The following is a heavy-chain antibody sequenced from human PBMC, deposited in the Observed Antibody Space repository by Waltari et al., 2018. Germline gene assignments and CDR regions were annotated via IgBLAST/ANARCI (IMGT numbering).Heavy chain of an antibody. CDR3: AGHEWGLPGF. J-gene: IGHJ4*02. CDR1: GYSITSAYW. V-gene: IGHV4-38-2*01. CDR2: IHYTGDT. D-gene: IGHD1-26*01. Sequence: QVQLQESGPGLVKPSETLSLTCGVSGYSITSAYWWAWFRQPPGKGLEWIASIHYTGDTQYSPSLKSRFTISADKSKNEVSLMLTSVTAADTAVYYCAGHEWGLPGFWGQGTLVTVSS.